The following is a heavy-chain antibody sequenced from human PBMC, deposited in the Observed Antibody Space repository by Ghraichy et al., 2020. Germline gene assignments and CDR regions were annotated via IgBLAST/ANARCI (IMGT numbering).Heavy chain of an antibody. CDR2: IYYSGST. V-gene: IGHV4-39*01. CDR3: ARHPFSRQNAFDI. CDR1: GGSISSSSYY. J-gene: IGHJ3*02. Sequence: TLSLTCTVSGGSISSSSYYWGWIRQPPGKGLEWIGSIYYSGSTYYNPSLKSRVTISVDTSKNQFSLKLSSVTAADTAVYYCARHPFSRQNAFDIWGQGTMVTVSS.